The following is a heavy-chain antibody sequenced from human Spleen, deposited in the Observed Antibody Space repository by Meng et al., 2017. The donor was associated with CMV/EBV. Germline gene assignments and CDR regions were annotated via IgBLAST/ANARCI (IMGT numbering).Heavy chain of an antibody. J-gene: IGHJ6*02. V-gene: IGHV1-2*02. D-gene: IGHD2-2*01. CDR3: AREGDIVFPSAAISYKIAMDV. CDR1: TYVFTNIR. Sequence: ASVKVSCKFSTYVFTNIRLHWLRQAPGQGLEWMGWLIPDSGATRYAQKFRGRVTMTRDMSTKTVYMDLNGLRPDDTATYYCAREGDIVFPSAAISYKIAMDVWGQGTTVTVSS. CDR2: LIPDSGAT.